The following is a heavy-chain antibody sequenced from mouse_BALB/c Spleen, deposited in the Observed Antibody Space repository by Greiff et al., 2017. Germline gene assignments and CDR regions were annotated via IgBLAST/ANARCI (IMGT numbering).Heavy chain of an antibody. V-gene: IGHV1-14*01. CDR3: ARYPDGYYVGWFAY. CDR2: INPYNDGT. D-gene: IGHD2-3*01. Sequence: EVKLMESGPELVKPGASVKMSCKASGYTFTSYVMHWVKQKPGQGLEWIGYINPYNDGTKYNEKFKGKATLTSDKSSSTAYMELSSLTSEDSAVYYCARYPDGYYVGWFAYWGQGTLVTVSA. J-gene: IGHJ3*01. CDR1: GYTFTSYV.